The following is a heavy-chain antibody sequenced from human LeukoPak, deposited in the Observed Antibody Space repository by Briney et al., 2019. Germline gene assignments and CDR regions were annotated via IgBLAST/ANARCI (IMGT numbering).Heavy chain of an antibody. D-gene: IGHD5-18*01. V-gene: IGHV3-30*18. J-gene: IGHJ4*02. CDR3: AKEKLPSGYSFLTDY. CDR2: ISHDGPNK. Sequence: GVSLRLSCAASGFTFSSYGMHWVGQAPGKGLEWVAVISHDGPNKYYADSVKGRFTISRDDSKSTLYLQMNSLRAEDTAVYYCAKEKLPSGYSFLTDYWGQGTLVTVSS. CDR1: GFTFSSYG.